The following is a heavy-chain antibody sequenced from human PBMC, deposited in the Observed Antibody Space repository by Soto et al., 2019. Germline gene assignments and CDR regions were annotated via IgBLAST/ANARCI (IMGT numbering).Heavy chain of an antibody. Sequence: GGSLRLSCAASGFTFSSCAMGWVRQAPGKGLEWVSSISVNGGSTYHADSVRGRFTISRDNSKNILYLHMISLRAEDTAVYYCAKERNSWYSSGSDSWGQGTLVTVSS. CDR2: ISVNGGST. CDR1: GFTFSSCA. V-gene: IGHV3-23*01. J-gene: IGHJ4*02. D-gene: IGHD2-15*01. CDR3: AKERNSWYSSGSDS.